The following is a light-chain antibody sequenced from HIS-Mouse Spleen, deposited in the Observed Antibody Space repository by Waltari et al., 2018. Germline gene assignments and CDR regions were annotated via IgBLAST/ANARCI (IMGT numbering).Light chain of an antibody. J-gene: IGLJ2*01. Sequence: SYELTQPPSVSVSPGQTARITCPGEALPKKYAYWYQQKSGQAPVLVIYEDSKRPSGIPERFSGSSSGTMANLTISGAQVEDEADYYCYSTDSSGNHRVFGGGTKLTVL. V-gene: IGLV3-10*01. CDR1: ALPKKY. CDR3: YSTDSSGNHRV. CDR2: EDS.